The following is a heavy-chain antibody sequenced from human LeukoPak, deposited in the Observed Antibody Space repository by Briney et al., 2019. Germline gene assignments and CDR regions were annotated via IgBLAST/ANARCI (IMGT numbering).Heavy chain of an antibody. CDR2: IYYSGNT. J-gene: IGHJ4*02. Sequence: SETLSLTCTVSGGSISSYYWSWIRQPPGKGLEWIGYIYYSGNTNYNPSLKTRVTISVDTSKNQFSLKLSSVTAADTAVCYCARAGSWKLNFDYWGQGTLVTVSS. CDR3: ARAGSWKLNFDY. D-gene: IGHD6-13*01. CDR1: GGSISSYY. V-gene: IGHV4-59*01.